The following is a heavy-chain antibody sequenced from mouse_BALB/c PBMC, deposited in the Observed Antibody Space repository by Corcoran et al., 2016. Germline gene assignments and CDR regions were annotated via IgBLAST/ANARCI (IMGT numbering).Heavy chain of an antibody. CDR2: IYPGSGST. Sequence: QVQLQQSGPELVKPGASVKMSCKASGYTFTDYVISWVKQRTGQGLEWIGEIYPGSGSTYYNEKFKGKATLTADKSSNTAYMQPSSLTSEDSAVYFCASPYYFDYWGQGTTLTVSS. V-gene: IGHV1-81*01. J-gene: IGHJ2*01. CDR3: ASPYYFDY. CDR1: GYTFTDYV.